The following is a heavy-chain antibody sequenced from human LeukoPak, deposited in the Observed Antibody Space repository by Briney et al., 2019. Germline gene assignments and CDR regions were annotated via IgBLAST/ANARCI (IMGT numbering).Heavy chain of an antibody. CDR1: GGSTSSHY. V-gene: IGHV4-4*07. D-gene: IGHD3-3*01. J-gene: IGHJ4*02. CDR3: ARGVGDFGVVTDY. Sequence: SETLSLTCTVSGGSTSSHYCSWIRQPAGKGLEWIGRISTSGTTHYSPSLRSRVTMSVDTSKNQFSLKLNSVTAADTAVYYCARGVGDFGVVTDYCGQGTLVSVSS. CDR2: ISTSGTT.